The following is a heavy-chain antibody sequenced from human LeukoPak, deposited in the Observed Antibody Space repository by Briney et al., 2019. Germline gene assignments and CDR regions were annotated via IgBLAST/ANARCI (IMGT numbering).Heavy chain of an antibody. Sequence: SETLSLTCTVSGGSIRSYYWHWIRQPPGKGLEWIGYIYYSGSSNYNPSLKSRITISVDTFNNQFSLNLSSVTAADTAVYYCASSYYSSGYFEYWGQGTPVTVSS. CDR2: IYYSGSS. V-gene: IGHV4-59*01. CDR1: GGSIRSYY. J-gene: IGHJ4*02. CDR3: ASSYYSSGYFEY. D-gene: IGHD3-22*01.